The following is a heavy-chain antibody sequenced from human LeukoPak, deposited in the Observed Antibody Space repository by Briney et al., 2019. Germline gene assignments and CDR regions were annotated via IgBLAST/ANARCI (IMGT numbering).Heavy chain of an antibody. CDR2: IYHSGST. CDR3: ARGDCSGSICYSPMDV. V-gene: IGHV4-39*07. CDR1: GGSISSGTYY. Sequence: SETLSLTCTVSGGSISSGTYYWAWVRQPPGKGLEWIGTIYHSGSTYYNPSLKSRVTISVDTSKNQFSLKVSSVTAADTAVYYCARGDCSGSICYSPMDVWGTGTTVAVSS. J-gene: IGHJ6*03. D-gene: IGHD2-21*01.